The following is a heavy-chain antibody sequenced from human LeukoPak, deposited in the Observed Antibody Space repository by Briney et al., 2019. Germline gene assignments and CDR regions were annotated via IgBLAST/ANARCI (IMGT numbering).Heavy chain of an antibody. Sequence: PSETLSLTCVVYGGSFSGYYWSWIRQPPGKGLERIGEINHSGSTNYNPPLKSRVNISVDTSKKQFSLKLSSVTAADTAVYYCARENVEMATQYYFDYWGQGILVTVSS. CDR1: GGSFSGYY. V-gene: IGHV4-34*01. D-gene: IGHD2-15*01. CDR2: INHSGST. J-gene: IGHJ4*02. CDR3: ARENVEMATQYYFDY.